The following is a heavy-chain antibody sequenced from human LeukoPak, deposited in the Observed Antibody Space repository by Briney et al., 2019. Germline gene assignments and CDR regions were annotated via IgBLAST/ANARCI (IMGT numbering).Heavy chain of an antibody. J-gene: IGHJ4*02. V-gene: IGHV4-38-2*02. D-gene: IGHD6-13*01. CDR3: AREIAAAGMIDY. CDR1: GYSISSGYY. CDR2: IYHSGST. Sequence: KPSETLSLTCTVSGYSISSGYYWGWIRQPPGKGLEWIGSIYHSGSTYYNPSLKSRVTISVDTSKNQFSLKLSSVTAADTAVYYCAREIAAAGMIDYWGQGTLVTVSS.